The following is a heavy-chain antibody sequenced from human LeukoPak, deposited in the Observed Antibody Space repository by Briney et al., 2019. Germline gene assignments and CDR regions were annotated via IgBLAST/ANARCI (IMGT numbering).Heavy chain of an antibody. V-gene: IGHV4-59*01. CDR1: GGSISSYY. Sequence: SETLSLTCTVSGGSISSYYWSWIRQPPGKGLEWIGYIYYSGSTNYDPSLKSRVTISVDTSKNQFSLKLSSVTAADTAVYYCATIENDGRVDYWAREPWSPSPQ. D-gene: IGHD4-23*01. J-gene: IGHJ4*02. CDR3: ATIENDGRVDY. CDR2: IYYSGST.